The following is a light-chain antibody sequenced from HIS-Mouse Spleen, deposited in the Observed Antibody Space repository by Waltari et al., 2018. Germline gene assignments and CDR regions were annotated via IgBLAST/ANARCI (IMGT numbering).Light chain of an antibody. CDR3: QQYNSYSPLT. CDR2: KAS. V-gene: IGKV1-5*03. Sequence: IQLTRPPSTWLASVGTRFTTICRASKSISGWLAWYQQKPGKAPKLLIYKASSLESGVPSRFSGSGSGTEFTLTISSLQPDDFATYYCQQYNSYSPLTFGGGTKVEIK. CDR1: KSISGW. J-gene: IGKJ4*01.